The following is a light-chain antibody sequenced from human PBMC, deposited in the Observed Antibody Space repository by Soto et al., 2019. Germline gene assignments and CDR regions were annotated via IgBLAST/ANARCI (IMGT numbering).Light chain of an antibody. Sequence: EIVMTQSPATLSESPGERDTLSCRASQSISTKLAWYQQKPGQAPRLLIYGASTRATGTPARFSGSGSGTEFTLTINSLQSEDFAMYYCQQYKNWPPNTFGQGTKVDIK. CDR1: QSISTK. CDR3: QQYKNWPPNT. V-gene: IGKV3-15*01. J-gene: IGKJ1*01. CDR2: GAS.